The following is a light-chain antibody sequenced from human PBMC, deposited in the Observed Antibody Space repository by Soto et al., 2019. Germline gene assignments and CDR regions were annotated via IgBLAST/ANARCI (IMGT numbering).Light chain of an antibody. J-gene: IGLJ3*02. CDR2: DVT. Sequence: QSALTQPRSVSGSPGQSVTISCTGTSSDVGGYNHVSWYQHHPGKAPKVKIYDVTKRPSGVPDRFSGSKSGNTASLTISGLQAEDEADYYCCSYAGSYTWVFGVWTKLTVL. CDR1: SSDVGGYNH. V-gene: IGLV2-11*01. CDR3: CSYAGSYTWV.